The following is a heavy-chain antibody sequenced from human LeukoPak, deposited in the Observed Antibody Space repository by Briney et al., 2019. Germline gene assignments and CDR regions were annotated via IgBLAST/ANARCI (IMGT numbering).Heavy chain of an antibody. Sequence: WETLSLTCTVSGGSIRSYYWSWIRQPPGKGLEWVGYIYYSGSTNYNPSLKSRVTISVDTSKNQFSLRLSSVTAADTAVYYCALSDTAMAKGGFDYWGQGTLVTVSS. CDR3: ALSDTAMAKGGFDY. V-gene: IGHV4-59*01. D-gene: IGHD5-18*01. J-gene: IGHJ4*02. CDR2: IYYSGST. CDR1: GGSIRSYY.